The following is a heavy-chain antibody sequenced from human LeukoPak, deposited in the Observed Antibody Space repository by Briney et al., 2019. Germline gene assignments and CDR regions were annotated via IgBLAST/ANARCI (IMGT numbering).Heavy chain of an antibody. CDR3: ARERYSSSSGYFDY. D-gene: IGHD6-6*01. Sequence: GGSLRLSCAASGFTFSSYWMSWVCQAPGKGLEWVANIKQDGSEKYYVDSVKGRFTISRDNAKNSLYLQMNSLRAEDTAVYYCARERYSSSSGYFDYWGQGTLVTVSS. J-gene: IGHJ4*02. CDR1: GFTFSSYW. CDR2: IKQDGSEK. V-gene: IGHV3-7*01.